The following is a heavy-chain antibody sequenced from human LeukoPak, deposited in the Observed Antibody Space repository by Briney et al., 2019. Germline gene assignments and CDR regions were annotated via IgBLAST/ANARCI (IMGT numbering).Heavy chain of an antibody. D-gene: IGHD3-10*01. CDR3: SKLRFGEFD. CDR1: GFTFSNAW. J-gene: IGHJ4*02. CDR2: IKSKTDGGTT. V-gene: IGHV3-15*01. Sequence: GGSLRLYCAASGFTFSNAWMSWVRQAPGKGLEGVSRIKSKTDGGTTDYAAPVKVRFTISRDDSKNTLYLQLNSLKTDDSAVYYCSKLRFGEFDWGQGTLVSVS.